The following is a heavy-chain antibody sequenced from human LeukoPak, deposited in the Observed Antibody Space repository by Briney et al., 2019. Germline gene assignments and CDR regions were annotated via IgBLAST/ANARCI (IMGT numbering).Heavy chain of an antibody. D-gene: IGHD5-24*01. CDR3: ARGGGSRDGYNYVDV. J-gene: IGHJ6*03. CDR1: GFTFSNYN. Sequence: GGSLRLSCAASGFTFSNYNMNWVRQAPGKGLEWVSSISSSGSYIYYADSVKGRFTIPRDNAKNSLYLQMNSLRAEDTAVYYCARGGGSRDGYNYVDVWGKGTTVTVSS. V-gene: IGHV3-21*01. CDR2: ISSSGSYI.